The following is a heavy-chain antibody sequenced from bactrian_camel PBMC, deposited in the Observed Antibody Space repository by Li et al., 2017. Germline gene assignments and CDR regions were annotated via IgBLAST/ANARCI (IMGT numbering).Heavy chain of an antibody. CDR1: GFTLSRYY. V-gene: IGHV3-2*01. CDR3: AADRGQSGGLCRQGISWYNY. Sequence: HVQLVESGGGLVQPRGALRLSCAASGFTLSRYYMSGVRQRPGKGLEWVSSIYSEGSSTYYEDSVKGRFTISQDNAKNTVYLQMNSLKPEDTAMYYCAADRGQSGGLCRQGISWYNYWGQGTQVTVS. D-gene: IGHD2*01. J-gene: IGHJ4*01. CDR2: IYSEGSST.